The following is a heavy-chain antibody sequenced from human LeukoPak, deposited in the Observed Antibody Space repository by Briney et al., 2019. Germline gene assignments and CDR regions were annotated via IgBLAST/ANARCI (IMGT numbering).Heavy chain of an antibody. Sequence: QAGGSLRLSCAASGFTFDDYAMHWVRQAPGKGLEWVASINWNNGNIEYADSVKGRFTISRDNAKNSLYLQMNSLRAEDAALYYCAKVSGDSDWGAIIFDLWGRGTLVTVSS. J-gene: IGHJ2*01. CDR2: INWNNGNI. D-gene: IGHD7-27*01. V-gene: IGHV3-9*01. CDR3: AKVSGDSDWGAIIFDL. CDR1: GFTFDDYA.